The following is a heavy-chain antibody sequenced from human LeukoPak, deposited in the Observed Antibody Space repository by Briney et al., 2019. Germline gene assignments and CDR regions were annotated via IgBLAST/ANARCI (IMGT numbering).Heavy chain of an antibody. CDR3: ARLSGYSYGASYFDY. V-gene: IGHV1-3*01. J-gene: IGHJ4*02. CDR2: INAGNGNT. D-gene: IGHD5-18*01. CDR1: GYTFTSYA. Sequence: ASVKVSCKAPGYTFTSYAMHWVRQAPGQRLEWMGWINAGNGNTKYSQKFQGRVTITRDTSASTAYMKLSSLRSEDTAVYYCARLSGYSYGASYFDYWGQGTLVTVSS.